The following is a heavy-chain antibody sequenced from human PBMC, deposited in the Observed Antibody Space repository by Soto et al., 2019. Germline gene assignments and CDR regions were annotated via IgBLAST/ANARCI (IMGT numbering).Heavy chain of an antibody. Sequence: SETLSLTCTVSGGSISIGDYYWSWILHPPGKGLEWIGNIYYSGSTYYNPPLKSRVTISVDTSKKQFPLKLSSVTAADTAVYYCASRKSSPYFDYWGQGTLVTVSS. CDR2: IYYSGST. CDR1: GGSISIGDYY. D-gene: IGHD3-10*01. V-gene: IGHV4-30-4*01. J-gene: IGHJ4*02. CDR3: ASRKSSPYFDY.